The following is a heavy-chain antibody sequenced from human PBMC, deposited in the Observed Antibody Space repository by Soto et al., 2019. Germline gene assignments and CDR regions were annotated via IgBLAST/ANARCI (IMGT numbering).Heavy chain of an antibody. J-gene: IGHJ6*02. V-gene: IGHV3-30-3*01. CDR3: ARGNMDV. Sequence: QVQLVESGGGMVQPGTSLRLSCAASGFTFNLFAMHWVRQAPGKGLEWVAVASKDAFATYYAGSVEGRFTISRDNSKNTLYLHMNNLRPDDPALYYCARGNMDVWGHGTAVVVSS. CDR1: GFTFNLFA. D-gene: IGHD1-1*01. CDR2: ASKDAFAT.